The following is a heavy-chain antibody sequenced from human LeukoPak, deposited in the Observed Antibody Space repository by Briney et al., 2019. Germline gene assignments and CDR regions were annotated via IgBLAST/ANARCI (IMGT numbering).Heavy chain of an antibody. CDR3: AKESPGYSYGPYYYYYGMDV. Sequence: GGSLRLSCAASGFTFSSYGMHWVRQAPGKGLEWVAVISYDGSNKYYADSVKGRFTISRDNSKNTLYLQMNSLRAEDTAVYYCAKESPGYSYGPYYYYYGMDVWGQGTTVTVSS. CDR2: ISYDGSNK. CDR1: GFTFSSYG. J-gene: IGHJ6*02. D-gene: IGHD5-18*01. V-gene: IGHV3-30*18.